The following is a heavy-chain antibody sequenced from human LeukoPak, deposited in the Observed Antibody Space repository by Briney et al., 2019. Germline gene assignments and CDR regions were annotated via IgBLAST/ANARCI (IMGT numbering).Heavy chain of an antibody. CDR3: AKDLRGSSSWGDAFDI. CDR1: GFTFSSYW. CDR2: ITGSGDST. Sequence: PGGSLRLSCAASGFTFSSYWMSWVRQAPGKGLQWVSAITGSGDSTYYADSVKGRFTISRDNSKNTLYLQMNSLRAEDTAVYYCAKDLRGSSSWGDAFDIWGQGTMVTVSS. J-gene: IGHJ3*02. V-gene: IGHV3-23*01. D-gene: IGHD6-13*01.